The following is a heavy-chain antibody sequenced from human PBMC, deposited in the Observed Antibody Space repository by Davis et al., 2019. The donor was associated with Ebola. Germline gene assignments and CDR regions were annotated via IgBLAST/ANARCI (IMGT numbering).Heavy chain of an antibody. CDR1: GYTFTSYA. V-gene: IGHV1-3*01. CDR2: IHAGNGNT. J-gene: IGHJ5*02. Sequence: ASVKVSCKASGYTFTSYAMHWVRQAPGQRLEWMGWIHAGNGNTKYSQKFQGRVTITRDTSASTAYMELSSLRSEDTAVYYCARGTVDIVATTNFWFDPWGQGTLVTVSS. CDR3: ARGTVDIVATTNFWFDP. D-gene: IGHD5-12*01.